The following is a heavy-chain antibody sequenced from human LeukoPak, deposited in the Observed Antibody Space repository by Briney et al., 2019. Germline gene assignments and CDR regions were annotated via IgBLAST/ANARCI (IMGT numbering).Heavy chain of an antibody. CDR1: GGSISSYY. Sequence: SETLSLTCTVSGGSISSYYWNWIRQPPGKGLEWVGYIYYSGNTNYNPSLKSRVTISLNTSKNQFSLKLSSVTAADTAVYYCARGWGFFDYWGQGTLVTVSP. J-gene: IGHJ4*02. V-gene: IGHV4-59*08. CDR2: IYYSGNT. CDR3: ARGWGFFDY. D-gene: IGHD3-16*01.